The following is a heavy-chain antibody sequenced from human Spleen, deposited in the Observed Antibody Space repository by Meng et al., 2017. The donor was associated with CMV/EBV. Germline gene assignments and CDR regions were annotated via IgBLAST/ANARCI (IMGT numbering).Heavy chain of an antibody. J-gene: IGHJ4*02. CDR2: INPNTGGT. D-gene: IGHD6-13*01. CDR1: GYPFTGHY. CDR3: ARAPGLSLAAAASDAYFDK. Sequence: ASVKVSCKASGYPFTGHYLHWVRQTPGQGLEWMGWINPNTGGTTYAEKFQGTVTMTSDTSLSTAYMELSSLTSDDTAVYYCARAPGLSLAAAASDAYFDKWGQGTLVTVSS. V-gene: IGHV1-2*02.